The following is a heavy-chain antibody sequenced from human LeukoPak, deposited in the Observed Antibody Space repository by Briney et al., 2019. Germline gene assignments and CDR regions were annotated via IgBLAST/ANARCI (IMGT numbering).Heavy chain of an antibody. CDR1: GGSISSYY. J-gene: IGHJ4*02. CDR3: ARHSGTYERYYFDY. Sequence: SETLSLTCTVSGGSISSYYWSWIRQPPGKGLEWIGYTYYSGSTNYNPSLKSRVTMSVDTSKNQLSLKLSSVTAADTAVYYCARHSGTYERYYFDYWGQGALVTVSS. CDR2: TYYSGST. D-gene: IGHD1-26*01. V-gene: IGHV4-59*01.